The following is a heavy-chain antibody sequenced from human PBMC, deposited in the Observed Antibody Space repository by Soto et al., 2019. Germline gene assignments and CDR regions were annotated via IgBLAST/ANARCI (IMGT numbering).Heavy chain of an antibody. D-gene: IGHD3-3*01. J-gene: IGHJ6*02. V-gene: IGHV1-18*01. CDR2: ISAYNGNT. CDR1: GYTFTSYG. Sequence: ASVKVSCKASGYTFTSYGISWVRQAPGQGLEWMGWISAYNGNTNYAQKLQGRVTMTTDTSTSTAYMELRSLRSDDTAVYYCARDTPHAYYDFWSGYQRGQYYGLDVWGQGTTVTVSS. CDR3: ARDTPHAYYDFWSGYQRGQYYGLDV.